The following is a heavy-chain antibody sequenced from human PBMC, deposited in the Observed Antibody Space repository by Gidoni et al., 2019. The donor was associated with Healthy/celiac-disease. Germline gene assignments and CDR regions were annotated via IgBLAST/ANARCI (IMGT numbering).Heavy chain of an antibody. CDR2: ISVENGDT. CDR3: ARDGGAGSGVDV. J-gene: IGHJ6*02. V-gene: IGHV1-18*01. CDR1: GYTFTSYG. D-gene: IGHD2-21*01. Sequence: QVLLVQSGAEVKKPGASVKVSCKASGYTFTSYGFSWVRQAPGQGLEWMAWISVENGDTSYAQNFQGRVTMTTDTSTTTAYMELRSLTSDDTAVYYCARDGGAGSGVDVWGQGTTVTVSS.